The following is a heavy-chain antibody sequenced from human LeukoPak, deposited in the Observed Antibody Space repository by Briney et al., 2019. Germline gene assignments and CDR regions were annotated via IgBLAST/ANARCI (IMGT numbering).Heavy chain of an antibody. CDR2: IKGDGIST. D-gene: IGHD3-3*01. Sequence: GGSLRLSCAASGFDFSSNWMHWVRHAPGQGLVWVSRIKGDGISTNYADSVKGRFTISRDIAKNTLYLQMNSLRAEDTGVHYCAKDHYWSIDYWGRGALVTVSS. CDR3: AKDHYWSIDY. V-gene: IGHV3-74*01. CDR1: GFDFSSNW. J-gene: IGHJ4*02.